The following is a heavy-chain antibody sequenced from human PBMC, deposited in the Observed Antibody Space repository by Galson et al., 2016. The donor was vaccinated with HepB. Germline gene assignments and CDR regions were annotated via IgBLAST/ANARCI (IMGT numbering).Heavy chain of an antibody. CDR3: ARAAHSSGYCDVFDI. J-gene: IGHJ3*02. V-gene: IGHV3-30-3*01. CDR2: ISYDGSSK. D-gene: IGHD3-22*01. Sequence: SLRLSCAASGFTLNSYAMHWVRRAPGKGLEWVAVISYDGSSKYYTDSVKGRFTISRDNSGNTVDLQMNSLRAEDTAVYYCARAAHSSGYCDVFDIWGQGTKATVSS. CDR1: GFTLNSYA.